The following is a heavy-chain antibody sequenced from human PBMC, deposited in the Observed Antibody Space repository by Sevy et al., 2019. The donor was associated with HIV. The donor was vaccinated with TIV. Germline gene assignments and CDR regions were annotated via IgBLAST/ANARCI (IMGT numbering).Heavy chain of an antibody. CDR2: ISYDGSKK. CDR3: ARVGVSYCTDDCYHRFDY. J-gene: IGHJ4*02. V-gene: IGHV3-30*09. CDR1: GFTFSSYA. D-gene: IGHD2-21*02. Sequence: GGSLRLSCAASGFTFSSYALLWVRQAPGKGLEWVSLISYDGSKKYYSDSVKGRFAISRDESNTTPYLQMNSLRSEDTAIYYCARVGVSYCTDDCYHRFDYWGRGTLVTVSS.